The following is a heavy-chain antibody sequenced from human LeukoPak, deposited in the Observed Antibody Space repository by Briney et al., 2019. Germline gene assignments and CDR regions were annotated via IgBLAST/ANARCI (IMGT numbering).Heavy chain of an antibody. CDR2: INHSGST. D-gene: IGHD3-9*01. V-gene: IGHV4-34*01. CDR1: GGSFSGYY. J-gene: IGHJ4*02. Sequence: PSETLSLTCAVYGGSFSGYYWSWIRQPPGKGLEWIGEINHSGSTNYNPSLKSRVTISVDTSKNQFSLKLSSVTAAGTAVYYCARAYYDILTGYSPFDYWGQGTLVTVSS. CDR3: ARAYYDILTGYSPFDY.